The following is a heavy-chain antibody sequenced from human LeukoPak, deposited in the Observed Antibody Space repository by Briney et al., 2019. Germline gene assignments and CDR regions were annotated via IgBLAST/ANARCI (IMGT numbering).Heavy chain of an antibody. J-gene: IGHJ1*01. Sequence: SETLSLTCSVAGDSVSRSNSYWDWIRQPPGKGLEWIGTIYFSGRTYYSPSLKSRVTMSVDPSNNQFSLNLRSVTAADTAVYYCARRRYYDGSGYLEWGQGTLLSVSS. V-gene: IGHV4-39*01. CDR2: IYFSGRT. D-gene: IGHD3-22*01. CDR3: ARRRYYDGSGYLE. CDR1: GDSVSRSNSY.